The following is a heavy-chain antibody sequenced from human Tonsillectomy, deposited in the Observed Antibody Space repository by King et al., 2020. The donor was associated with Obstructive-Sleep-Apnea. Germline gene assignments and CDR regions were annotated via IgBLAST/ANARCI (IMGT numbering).Heavy chain of an antibody. D-gene: IGHD2-2*03. CDR3: ARDGYCSSTSCYSYYYGMDV. V-gene: IGHV1-2*04. CDR1: GYTFTGYY. CDR2: INPNSGGT. J-gene: IGHJ6*02. Sequence: QLVQSGAEVKKPGASVKVSCKASGYTFTGYYMHWVRQAPGQGLEWMGWINPNSGGTNYAQKFQGWVTMTRDTSISTAYMELSRLGSDDTAVYYCARDGYCSSTSCYSYYYGMDVWGQGTTVTVSS.